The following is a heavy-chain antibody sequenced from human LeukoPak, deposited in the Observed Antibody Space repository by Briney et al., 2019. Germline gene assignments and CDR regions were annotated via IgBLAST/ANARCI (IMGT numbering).Heavy chain of an antibody. V-gene: IGHV1-8*01. CDR1: GYTLTSYD. CDR2: MNPNSGNT. CDR3: ARGRILYSTPRLFDP. Sequence: ASVKVSCKASGYTLTSYDINWVRQATGQGLEWMGWMNPNSGNTGYAQKFQGRVTMTRNTSISTAYMELSSLRSEDTAVYYCARGRILYSTPRLFDPWGQGTLVTVSS. D-gene: IGHD2-8*01. J-gene: IGHJ5*02.